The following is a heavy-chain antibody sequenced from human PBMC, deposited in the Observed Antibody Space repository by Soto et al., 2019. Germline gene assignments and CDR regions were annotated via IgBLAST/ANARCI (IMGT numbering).Heavy chain of an antibody. CDR3: ARSAGVVDGDDY. Sequence: QVQLVQSGAEVKKPGASVKVSCKASGYTFINYGISGVRQAPGQGLEWMGWINSYNGNTNYEQKLQGRVTMTTDTSTNTAYMELRSLTADDTAVYYCARSAGVVDGDDYWGQGTLVTVSS. J-gene: IGHJ4*02. V-gene: IGHV1-18*01. D-gene: IGHD3-10*01. CDR2: INSYNGNT. CDR1: GYTFINYG.